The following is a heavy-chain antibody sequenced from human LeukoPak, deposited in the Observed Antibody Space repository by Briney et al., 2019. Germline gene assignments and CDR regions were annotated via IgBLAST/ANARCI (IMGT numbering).Heavy chain of an antibody. D-gene: IGHD6-19*01. CDR3: ATDSSGWSYYYYYYMDV. J-gene: IGHJ6*03. CDR2: IRYDGSNK. V-gene: IGHV3-30*02. Sequence: GTLRLSCAASGFTFSSYGMSWVRQAPGKGLEGVAFIRYDGSNKYYADSVKGRFTISRDNSKNTLYLQMNSLRAEDTAVYYCATDSSGWSYYYYYYMDVWGKGTTVTISS. CDR1: GFTFSSYG.